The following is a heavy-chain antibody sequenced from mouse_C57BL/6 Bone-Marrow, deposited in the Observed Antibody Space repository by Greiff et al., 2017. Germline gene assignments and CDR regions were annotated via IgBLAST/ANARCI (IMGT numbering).Heavy chain of an antibody. Sequence: QVTLKVSGPGILQPSQTLSLTCSFSGFSLSTFGMGVGWIRQPSGKGLEWLAHIWWDDDKYSNPALKRRLTISKDTSKIKVVHKIANVDTADTATYYCARVASIITTVVAHWYFDVWGTGTTVTVSS. J-gene: IGHJ1*03. CDR2: IWWDDDK. CDR3: ARVASIITTVVAHWYFDV. D-gene: IGHD1-1*01. CDR1: GFSLSTFGMG. V-gene: IGHV8-8*01.